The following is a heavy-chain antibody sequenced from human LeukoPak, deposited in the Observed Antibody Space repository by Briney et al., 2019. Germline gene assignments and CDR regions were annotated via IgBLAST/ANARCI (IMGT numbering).Heavy chain of an antibody. CDR1: GGSISSSSYY. Sequence: SETLSLTCTVSGGSISSSSYYWGWIRQPPGKGLEWIGSIYYSGSTYYNPSLKSRVTISVDTSKNQFSLKLSSVTAADTAVYYCARAKLWFGELLYPGDKYYFDYWGQGTLGTVSS. CDR2: IYYSGST. J-gene: IGHJ4*02. CDR3: ARAKLWFGELLYPGDKYYFDY. D-gene: IGHD3-10*01. V-gene: IGHV4-39*07.